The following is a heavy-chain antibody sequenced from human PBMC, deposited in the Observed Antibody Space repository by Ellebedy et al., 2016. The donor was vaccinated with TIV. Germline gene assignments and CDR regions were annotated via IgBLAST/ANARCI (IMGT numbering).Heavy chain of an antibody. V-gene: IGHV3-21*01. J-gene: IGHJ4*02. D-gene: IGHD1-14*01. Sequence: GESLKISCAASGFTFSSYSMNWVRQAPGKGLEWVSSISGTSSSRYYADSVKGRFTISRDNANNLLYLQMNSLRAEDTAIYYCARRYTIAQQSYWGQGTLVTVSS. CDR3: ARRYTIAQQSY. CDR1: GFTFSSYS. CDR2: ISGTSSSR.